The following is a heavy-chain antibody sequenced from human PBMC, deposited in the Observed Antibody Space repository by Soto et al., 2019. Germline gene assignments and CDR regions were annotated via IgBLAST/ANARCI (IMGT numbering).Heavy chain of an antibody. J-gene: IGHJ4*02. CDR3: ARQIYDSDTGPNFQYYFDS. CDR2: IDPSDSQT. D-gene: IGHD3-22*01. CDR1: GYSFAGYW. V-gene: IGHV5-10-1*01. Sequence: GESLKTSCKGSGYSFAGYWITWVRQKPGKGLEWMGRIDPSDSQTYYSPSFRGRVTISATKSITTVFLQWSSLRASDTAMYYCARQIYDSDTGPNFQYYFDSWGQGTPVTVSS.